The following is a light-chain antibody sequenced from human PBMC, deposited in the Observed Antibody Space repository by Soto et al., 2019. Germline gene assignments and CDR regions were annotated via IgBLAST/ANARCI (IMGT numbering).Light chain of an antibody. CDR2: DVS. CDR3: PQYNNWPFS. V-gene: IGKV3-15*01. Sequence: EIVMTQSPGTLSVSPGERATLSCRAGQGVTTNFAWYQQKSGQSPRLLIYDVSIRATGVPARFSGTGSETDFTLTISGLQSEDSAVYFCPQYNNWPFSFGQGTRLEIK. CDR1: QGVTTN. J-gene: IGKJ5*01.